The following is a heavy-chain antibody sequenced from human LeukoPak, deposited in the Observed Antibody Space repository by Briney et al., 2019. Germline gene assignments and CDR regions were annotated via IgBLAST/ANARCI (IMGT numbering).Heavy chain of an antibody. Sequence: GASVKVSCKTSGYTFTGYYIHWVRQAPGQGLEWMGWINPNSAATNYAQKFQGRVTMTRDTSISTVFMELSNLRSDDTFVYYCARDGRVRAVTDWGQGTLVTVSS. CDR2: INPNSAAT. D-gene: IGHD6-19*01. V-gene: IGHV1-2*02. CDR3: ARDGRVRAVTD. CDR1: GYTFTGYY. J-gene: IGHJ4*02.